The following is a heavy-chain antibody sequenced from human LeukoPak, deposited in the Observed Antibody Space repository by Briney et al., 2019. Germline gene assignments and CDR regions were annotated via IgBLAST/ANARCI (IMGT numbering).Heavy chain of an antibody. CDR1: GGSFSGYY. Sequence: ASETLSLTCAVYGGSFSGYYWSWIRQPPGRGLEWIGEINHSGSTNYNPSLKSRVTISVDTSKNQFSLKLSSVTAADTAVYYCAANSSGRWGQGTLVTVSS. CDR2: INHSGST. J-gene: IGHJ4*02. D-gene: IGHD4-23*01. V-gene: IGHV4-34*01. CDR3: AANSSGR.